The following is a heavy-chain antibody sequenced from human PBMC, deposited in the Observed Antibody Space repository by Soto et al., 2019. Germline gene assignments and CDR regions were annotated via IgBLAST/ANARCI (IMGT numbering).Heavy chain of an antibody. Sequence: ASVKVSCKASGGTFSSYAISWVRQAPGQGLEWMGGIIPIFGTANYAQKFQGRVTITADESTSTAYMELSSLRSEDTAVYYCARYRTAMGTYYYCGMDVWGQGTMVTVSS. J-gene: IGHJ6*02. V-gene: IGHV1-69*13. D-gene: IGHD5-18*01. CDR1: GGTFSSYA. CDR3: ARYRTAMGTYYYCGMDV. CDR2: IIPIFGTA.